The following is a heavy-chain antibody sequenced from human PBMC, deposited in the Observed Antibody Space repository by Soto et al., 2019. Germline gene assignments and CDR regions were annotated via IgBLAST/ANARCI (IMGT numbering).Heavy chain of an antibody. J-gene: IGHJ3*02. Sequence: ASVKVSCKASGYIFTSYYMHWVRQAPGQGLEWMGIINPSGGSTSYAQKFQGRVTMTRDTSTSTVYMELSSLRSEDTAVYYCARENYYYDSSGYDLGGAFDIWGQGTMVTVSS. CDR2: INPSGGST. CDR3: ARENYYYDSSGYDLGGAFDI. D-gene: IGHD3-22*01. CDR1: GYIFTSYY. V-gene: IGHV1-46*01.